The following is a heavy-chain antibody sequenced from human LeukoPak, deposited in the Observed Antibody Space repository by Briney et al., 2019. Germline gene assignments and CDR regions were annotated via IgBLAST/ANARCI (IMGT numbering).Heavy chain of an antibody. J-gene: IGHJ6*02. CDR2: FSWNSGSI. CDR3: AGDYYYYGMDV. Sequence: GGSLTLACAPSGFTVDEYAIHWVRQAPGKFLEWVSCFSWNSGSIGYGDSVKGRFTISRDNEKNSLYLQMNSVRAEDTALYYCAGDYYYYGMDVWGQGTTVTVSS. V-gene: IGHV3-9*01. CDR1: GFTVDEYA.